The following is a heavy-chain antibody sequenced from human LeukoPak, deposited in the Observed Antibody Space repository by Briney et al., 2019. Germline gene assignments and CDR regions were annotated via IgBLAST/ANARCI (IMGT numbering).Heavy chain of an antibody. V-gene: IGHV3-9*01. CDR2: ISWNSGSI. CDR3: AKDIRYSSSWCYDY. CDR1: GFTFDDYA. Sequence: GGSLRLSCAASGFTFDDYAMHWVRQAPGKGLEWVSGISWNSGSIGYADSVKGRFTISRDNAKNFLYLQMNSLRAEDTALYYCAKDIRYSSSWCYDYWGQGTLVTVSS. J-gene: IGHJ4*02. D-gene: IGHD6-13*01.